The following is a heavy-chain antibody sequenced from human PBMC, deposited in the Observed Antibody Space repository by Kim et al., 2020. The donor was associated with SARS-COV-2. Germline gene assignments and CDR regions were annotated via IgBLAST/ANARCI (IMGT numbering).Heavy chain of an antibody. Sequence: SETLSLTCTVSGGSVSSGSYYWSWIRQPPVKGLEWIGYIYYSGSTNYNPSLKSRVTISVDTSKNQFSLKLSSVTAADTAVYYCARVEGWFGETNYGAAFDIWGQGTMVTVSS. J-gene: IGHJ3*02. CDR1: GGSVSSGSYY. D-gene: IGHD3-10*01. CDR2: IYYSGST. V-gene: IGHV4-61*01. CDR3: ARVEGWFGETNYGAAFDI.